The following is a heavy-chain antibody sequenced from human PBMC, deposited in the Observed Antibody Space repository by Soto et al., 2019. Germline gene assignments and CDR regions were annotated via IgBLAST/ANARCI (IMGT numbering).Heavy chain of an antibody. CDR2: ISSNGGST. V-gene: IGHV3-64*01. J-gene: IGHJ6*03. Sequence: GGSLRLSCAASGFTFSSYAMHWVRQAPGKGLEYVSAISSNGGSTYYANSVKGRFTISRDNSKNTLYLQMGSLRAEDMAVYYCARDRHVDSGYDYYYYYYIDVWGKGTTVTVSS. D-gene: IGHD5-12*01. CDR1: GFTFSSYA. CDR3: ARDRHVDSGYDYYYYYYIDV.